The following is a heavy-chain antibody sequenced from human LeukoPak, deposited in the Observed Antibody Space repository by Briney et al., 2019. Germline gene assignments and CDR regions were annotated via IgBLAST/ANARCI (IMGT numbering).Heavy chain of an antibody. J-gene: IGHJ4*02. CDR1: GFTLSSYS. CDR3: ARDIVGATFDY. CDR2: ISSSSSTI. D-gene: IGHD1-26*01. Sequence: GGSLRLSCAASGFTLSSYSMNWVRQAPGKGLEWVSYISSSSSTIYYADSVKGRFTISRDNAKNSLYLQMNSLRAEDTAVYYCARDIVGATFDYWGQGTLVTVSS. V-gene: IGHV3-48*01.